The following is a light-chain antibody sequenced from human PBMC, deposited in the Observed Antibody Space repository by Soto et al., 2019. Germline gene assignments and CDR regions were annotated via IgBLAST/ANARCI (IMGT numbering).Light chain of an antibody. CDR1: QSVSSN. CDR2: GAS. Sequence: EIVMTQSPATLSVSPGERATLSCRASQSVSSNLAWYQQKPGQAPRLLIYGASTRATGIPARFSGSGSGTEFTLTRSSLQSEHFAVYYCQQYTNWPPGTFGQGTKVEIK. V-gene: IGKV3D-15*01. CDR3: QQYTNWPPGT. J-gene: IGKJ1*01.